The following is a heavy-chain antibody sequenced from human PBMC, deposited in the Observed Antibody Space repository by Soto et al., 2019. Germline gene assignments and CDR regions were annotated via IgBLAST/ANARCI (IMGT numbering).Heavy chain of an antibody. J-gene: IGHJ6*02. Sequence: QVQLQESGPGLVKPSETLSLTCTVSGGSISSYYCTWIRQPPGKGLEWIGYISYSGSTNYTPSLRSRGTITVDTSTNQCYLKLTSVTAADTAVYYCARLSGATTPVGYYCGVDVWGQGTTVTVSS. CDR1: GGSISSYY. D-gene: IGHD5-12*01. CDR3: ARLSGATTPVGYYCGVDV. CDR2: ISYSGST. V-gene: IGHV4-59*08.